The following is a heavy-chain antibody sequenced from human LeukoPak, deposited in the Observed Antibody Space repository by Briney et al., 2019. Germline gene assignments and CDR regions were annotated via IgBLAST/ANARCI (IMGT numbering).Heavy chain of an antibody. CDR2: IYYSGST. CDR3: ARQTGIVGAIDY. Sequence: SETLSLTCTVSGGSLSSYYWSWIRQPPGKGLEWIGYIYYSGSTNYNPSLKSRVTISVDTSKNQFSLKLSSVTAADTAVYYCARQTGIVGAIDYWGQGTLVTVSS. J-gene: IGHJ4*02. V-gene: IGHV4-59*08. D-gene: IGHD1-26*01. CDR1: GGSLSSYY.